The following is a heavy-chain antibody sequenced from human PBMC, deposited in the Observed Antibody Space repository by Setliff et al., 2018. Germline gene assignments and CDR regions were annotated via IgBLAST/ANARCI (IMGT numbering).Heavy chain of an antibody. D-gene: IGHD3-3*01. J-gene: IGHJ5*02. CDR3: ARASWYYDFWSGSEGSGWFDP. V-gene: IGHV4-61*09. CDR1: GGSISSGSYY. CDR2: IYTSGST. Sequence: PSETLSLTCTVSGGSISSGSYYWSWIRQPAGKGLEWIGHIYTSGSTNYNPSLKSRVTISVDTSKNQFSLKMTSMTAADTAVYYCARASWYYDFWSGSEGSGWFDPWGQGTLVTVSS.